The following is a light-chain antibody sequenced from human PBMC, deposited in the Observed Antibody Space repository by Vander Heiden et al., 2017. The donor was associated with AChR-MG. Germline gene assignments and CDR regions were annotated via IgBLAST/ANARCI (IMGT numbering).Light chain of an antibody. CDR2: DAS. Sequence: ELVVTQSPATLSLSPGERATLSCRASQSVSSYLAWYQQKPGQAPRLLIYDASNRATGIPARFSGSGSGTDFTLTISSLEPEDFAVYYCQQRSNWPPWTFGQGTKVEIK. CDR1: QSVSSY. V-gene: IGKV3-11*01. J-gene: IGKJ1*01. CDR3: QQRSNWPPWT.